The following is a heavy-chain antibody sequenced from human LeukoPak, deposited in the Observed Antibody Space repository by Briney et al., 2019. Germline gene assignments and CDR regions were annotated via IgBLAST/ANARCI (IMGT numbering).Heavy chain of an antibody. Sequence: PSETLSLTCTVSGGSISSHYWSWIRQPPGKGLEWIGEINHSGSTNYNPSLKSRVTISVDTSKNQFSLKLSSVTAADTAVYYCARGPRYCSSNSCYTAAFDIWGQGTMVTVSS. CDR3: ARGPRYCSSNSCYTAAFDI. CDR2: INHSGST. J-gene: IGHJ3*02. D-gene: IGHD2-2*02. V-gene: IGHV4-34*01. CDR1: GGSISSHY.